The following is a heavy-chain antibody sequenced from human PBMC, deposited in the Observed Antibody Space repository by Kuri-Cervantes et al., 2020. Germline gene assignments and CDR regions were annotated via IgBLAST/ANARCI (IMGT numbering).Heavy chain of an antibody. J-gene: IGHJ5*02. CDR3: AHRRGGWFDP. CDR2: IYWDDDK. CDR1: GFSLSTSGVG. Sequence: SGPTLVKPTQTLTLTCTFSGFSLSTSGVGVGWIRQPPGKALEWLVLIYWDDDKRYSTSLKSRLTITKDTSKNQVALTMTNMDPVDTATYYCAHRRGGWFDPWGQGTLVTVSS. V-gene: IGHV2-5*02.